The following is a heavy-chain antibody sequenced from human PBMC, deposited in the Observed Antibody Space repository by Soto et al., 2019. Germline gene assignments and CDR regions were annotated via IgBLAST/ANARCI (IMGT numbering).Heavy chain of an antibody. V-gene: IGHV5-51*01. D-gene: IGHD4-17*01. CDR2: IYPGDSDT. Sequence: GESLKISCKGSGYSFTSYWIGWVRQMPGKGLEWMGIIYPGDSDTRYSPSFQGQVTISADKSISTAYLQWSSLKASDTAMYYCAKNKIPATVTKNNGFDPGGQETLATVSS. CDR1: GYSFTSYW. CDR3: AKNKIPATVTKNNGFDP. J-gene: IGHJ5*02.